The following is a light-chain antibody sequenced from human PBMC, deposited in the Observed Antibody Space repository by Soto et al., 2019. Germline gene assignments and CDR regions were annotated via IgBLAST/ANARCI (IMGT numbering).Light chain of an antibody. Sequence: DIVMTQSPLSLPVTPGEPASISCRSSQSLLHSNGYNYLDWYLQKPGQSPQLLIYLGSNRASGVPDRFSGSGSGTDFTLKISRVEAEDVGVYYCMQALQTPTFGQGTSGYQT. CDR2: LGS. CDR1: QSLLHSNGYNY. V-gene: IGKV2-28*01. CDR3: MQALQTPT. J-gene: IGKJ1*01.